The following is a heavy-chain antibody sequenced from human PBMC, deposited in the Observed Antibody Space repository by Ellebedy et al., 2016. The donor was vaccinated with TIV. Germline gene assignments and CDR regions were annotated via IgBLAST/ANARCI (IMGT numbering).Heavy chain of an antibody. J-gene: IGHJ4*02. D-gene: IGHD5-18*01. CDR2: ISDSGGST. CDR1: GFTFSSYA. Sequence: GESLKISCAASGFTFSSYAMSWVRQAPGKGLEWVSAISDSGGSTYYADSVKGRFTISRDNSKNTLYLQMNSLRAEDTAVYFCAKDRTPGDGYWVFDNWGQGTLVSVSS. V-gene: IGHV3-23*01. CDR3: AKDRTPGDGYWVFDN.